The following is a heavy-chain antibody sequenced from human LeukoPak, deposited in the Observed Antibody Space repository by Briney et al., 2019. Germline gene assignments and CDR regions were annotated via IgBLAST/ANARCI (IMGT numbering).Heavy chain of an antibody. CDR2: INHSGST. J-gene: IGHJ5*02. CDR1: GGSFSGYY. CDR3: ARVDHSSGYGWFDP. Sequence: SETLSLTCAVYGGSFSGYYWSWIRQPPGKGLEWIGEINHSGSTNYNPSLKSRVTISVDTSKNQFSLKLSSVTAADTAVYYCARVDHSSGYGWFDPRGQGTLVTVSS. D-gene: IGHD3-22*01. V-gene: IGHV4-34*01.